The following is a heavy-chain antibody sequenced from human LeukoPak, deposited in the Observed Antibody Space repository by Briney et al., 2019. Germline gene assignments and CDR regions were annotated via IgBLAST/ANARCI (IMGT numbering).Heavy chain of an antibody. V-gene: IGHV4-30-4*01. CDR3: ARGSRGYSYG. Sequence: SETLSLTCTVSGGSISSGDYYWSWIRQPPGKGLEWIGYIYYSGSTYYSPSLKSRVTISVDTSKNQFPLKLSSVTAADTAVYYCARGSRGYSYGWGQGTLVTVSS. CDR1: GGSISSGDYY. CDR2: IYYSGST. D-gene: IGHD5-18*01. J-gene: IGHJ4*02.